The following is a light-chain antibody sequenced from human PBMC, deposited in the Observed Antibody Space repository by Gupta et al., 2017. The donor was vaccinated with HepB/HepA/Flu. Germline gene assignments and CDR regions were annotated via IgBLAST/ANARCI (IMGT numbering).Light chain of an antibody. Sequence: DLQMTQSPSSLSASVGDRVTITCRASQGIRNDLNWYHQKPGKAPKRLIYAASSLHSGVPSRFSGSGSGTEFTRTISSLQTEDFATYYWRQYKRDPLTFGQGTKLEIK. CDR2: AAS. V-gene: IGKV1-17*01. J-gene: IGKJ2*01. CDR3: RQYKRDPLT. CDR1: QGIRND.